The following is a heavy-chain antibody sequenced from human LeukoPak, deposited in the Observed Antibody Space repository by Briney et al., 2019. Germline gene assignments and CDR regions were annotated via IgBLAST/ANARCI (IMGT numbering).Heavy chain of an antibody. D-gene: IGHD6-6*01. J-gene: IGHJ5*02. CDR1: GYTFTSYY. Sequence: ASVKVSCKTSGYTFTSYYIHWVRQAPGQGLEWMGWINTNTGNPTYAQGFTGRFVFSLDTSVSTAYLQISSLKAEDTAVYYCARALYSSSSLRFDPWGQGTLVTVSS. CDR2: INTNTGNP. V-gene: IGHV7-4-1*02. CDR3: ARALYSSSSLRFDP.